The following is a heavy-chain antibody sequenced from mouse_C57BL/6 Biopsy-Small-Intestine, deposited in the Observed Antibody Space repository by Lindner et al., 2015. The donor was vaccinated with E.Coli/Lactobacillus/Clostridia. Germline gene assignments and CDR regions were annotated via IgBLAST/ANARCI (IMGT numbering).Heavy chain of an antibody. CDR2: IYPGGGYT. J-gene: IGHJ2*01. CDR3: ARENRGSTYFDY. V-gene: IGHV1-63*01. Sequence: VQLQESGAELVRPGTSVKMSCKASGYTFTNYCIGWAKQRPGHGLEWIGDIYPGGGYTNYNEKFKGKATLTADKSSSTAYMQFSSLTSEDSAIYYCARENRGSTYFDYWGQGTTLIVSS. D-gene: IGHD1-1*01. CDR1: GYTFTNYC.